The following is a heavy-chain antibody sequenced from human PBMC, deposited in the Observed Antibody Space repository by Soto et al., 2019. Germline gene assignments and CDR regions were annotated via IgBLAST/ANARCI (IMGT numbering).Heavy chain of an antibody. D-gene: IGHD1-26*01. CDR3: AKDSNTGYSGSSAFDI. J-gene: IGHJ3*02. CDR2: ISYDGSNK. CDR1: GFTFSSYG. V-gene: IGHV3-30*18. Sequence: GGSLRLSCAASGFTFSSYGMHWVRQAPGKGLEWVAVISYDGSNKYYADSVKGRFTISRDNSKNMLYLQMNSLRAEDTAVYYCAKDSNTGYSGSSAFDIWGQGTMVTVSS.